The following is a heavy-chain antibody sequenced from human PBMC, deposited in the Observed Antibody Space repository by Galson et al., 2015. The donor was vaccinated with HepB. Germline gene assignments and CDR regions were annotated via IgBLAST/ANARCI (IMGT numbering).Heavy chain of an antibody. CDR2: INTYNGDT. D-gene: IGHD1-26*01. CDR1: GYSFTSYG. J-gene: IGHJ4*02. CDR3: VRDLTIVGHYAGY. V-gene: IGHV1-18*01. Sequence: SVKVSCKASGYSFTSYGINWVRRAPGQGLEWMGWINTYNGDTKSAQRVQDRVTLTTDTSARTVYMELRSLRSDDTAVYYCVRDLTIVGHYAGYWGQGTLVTVSS.